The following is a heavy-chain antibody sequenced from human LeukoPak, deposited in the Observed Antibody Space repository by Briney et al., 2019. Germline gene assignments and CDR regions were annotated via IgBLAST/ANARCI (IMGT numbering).Heavy chain of an antibody. V-gene: IGHV3-74*01. J-gene: IGHJ5*02. CDR1: GFTFSSYW. CDR2: INTDGSST. D-gene: IGHD6-13*01. Sequence: GGSLRLSCAASGFTFSSYWMHWVRQAPGKGLVWVSRINTDGSSTSYADSVKGRFTISRGNAKNTLYLQMNSLRAEDTAVYYCAKEGAIAAAGNWFDPWGQGTLVAVSS. CDR3: AKEGAIAAAGNWFDP.